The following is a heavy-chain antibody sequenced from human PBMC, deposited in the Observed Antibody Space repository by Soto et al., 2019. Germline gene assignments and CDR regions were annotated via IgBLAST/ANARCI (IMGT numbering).Heavy chain of an antibody. Sequence: QLHLQESGPGLVKPSETLSLTCTVSGGSISSSGYYWGWIRQPPGKGLEWIGSIYYSGSTSYNPSLKSRVTLSVYTSKNQLPLKLSSVTAADTAVYYCARLHCNSPNCVPLDPWGQGTLVTVSS. D-gene: IGHD2-2*01. CDR3: ARLHCNSPNCVPLDP. V-gene: IGHV4-39*01. CDR1: GGSISSSGYY. CDR2: IYYSGST. J-gene: IGHJ5*02.